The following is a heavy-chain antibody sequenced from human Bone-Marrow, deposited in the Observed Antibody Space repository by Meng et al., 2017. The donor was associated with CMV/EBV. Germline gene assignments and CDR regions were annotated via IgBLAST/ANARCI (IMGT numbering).Heavy chain of an antibody. CDR1: GYTFSTYA. CDR2: SNAGNGDA. V-gene: IGHV1-3*02. D-gene: IGHD6-13*01. J-gene: IGHJ5*02. Sequence: ASVKVSCKASGYTFSTYAVHWVRQAPGQRLEWMGWSNAGNGDAICSQEFQGRVIISRDTSASTAYMEVRSLRSEDTAVYYCARDRLSISWFARNWFDPWGQGTLVTVSS. CDR3: ARDRLSISWFARNWFDP.